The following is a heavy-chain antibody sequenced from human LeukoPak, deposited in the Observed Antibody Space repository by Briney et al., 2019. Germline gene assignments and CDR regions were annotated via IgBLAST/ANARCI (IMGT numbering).Heavy chain of an antibody. CDR2: MNPNSGNT. D-gene: IGHD1-26*01. Sequence: ASVKVSCKASGYTFTSYDINWVRQATGQGLEWMGWMNPNSGNTGYAQKFQGRVTMTRNTPISTAYMELSSLRAEDTAVYYCARRRGYSGRGSSLLMLAAFDIWGQGTMVTVSS. J-gene: IGHJ3*02. CDR3: ARRRGYSGRGSSLLMLAAFDI. CDR1: GYTFTSYD. V-gene: IGHV1-8*01.